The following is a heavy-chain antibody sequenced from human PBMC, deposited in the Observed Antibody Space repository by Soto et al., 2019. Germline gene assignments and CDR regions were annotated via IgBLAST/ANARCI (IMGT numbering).Heavy chain of an antibody. CDR3: AREGGDLDYFDY. CDR1: GYTFTSYG. V-gene: IGHV1-18*01. Sequence: ASVKVSCKASGYTFTSYGISWVRQAPGQGLEWMGWISAYNGNTNYAQKLQGRVTIPRDNAKNSLYLQMNSLRDEDTAVYYCAREGGDLDYFDYWGQGTLVTVSS. CDR2: ISAYNGNT. J-gene: IGHJ4*02. D-gene: IGHD3-16*01.